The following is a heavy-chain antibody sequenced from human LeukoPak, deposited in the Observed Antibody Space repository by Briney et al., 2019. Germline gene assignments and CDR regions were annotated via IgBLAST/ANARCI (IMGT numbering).Heavy chain of an antibody. V-gene: IGHV3-74*01. Sequence: PGGSLRLSCAASGNYWMHWVRQAPGKGLVWVSHINSVGSWTSYADSVKGRFTISKDNAKNTVYLQMNNLRAEDTAVYYCVSFYETYWGRGTLVTVSS. D-gene: IGHD2-2*01. CDR2: INSVGSWT. J-gene: IGHJ4*02. CDR3: VSFYETY. CDR1: GNYW.